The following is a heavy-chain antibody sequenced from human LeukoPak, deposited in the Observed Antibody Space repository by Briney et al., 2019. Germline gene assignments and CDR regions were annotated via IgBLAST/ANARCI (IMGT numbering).Heavy chain of an antibody. D-gene: IGHD1-26*01. V-gene: IGHV3-7*01. CDR2: INGDGSIE. CDR3: ARDPIVGDTGGGDY. CDR1: GFTFSSYW. Sequence: GGSLRLSCAASGFTFSSYWMTWVRQAPGKGLEWVSNINGDGSIENYVHCVRGRFSIFRDNAKDALYLQMNSLRVDDTAIYYCARDPIVGDTGGGDYWGQGTLVTVSS. J-gene: IGHJ4*02.